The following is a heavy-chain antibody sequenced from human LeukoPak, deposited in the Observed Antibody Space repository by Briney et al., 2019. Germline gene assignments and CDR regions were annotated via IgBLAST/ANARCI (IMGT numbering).Heavy chain of an antibody. CDR1: GYIFSTSW. Sequence: GESLKISCKASGYIFSTSWIAWVRQMPGKGLELMGTIFPGDSDARYSPSFQGQVTFSVDKSISTAYLQWSILKASDTAFYYCARRINNWFDPWGQGTLVTVSS. CDR3: ARRINNWFDP. V-gene: IGHV5-51*01. J-gene: IGHJ5*02. CDR2: IFPGDSDA.